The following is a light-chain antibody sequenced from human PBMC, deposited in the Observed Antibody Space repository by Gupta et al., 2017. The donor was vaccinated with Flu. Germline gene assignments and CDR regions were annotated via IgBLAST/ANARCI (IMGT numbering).Light chain of an antibody. V-gene: IGLV2-14*01. CDR2: EVS. J-gene: IGLJ2*01. CDR1: SSDVGGYNY. Sequence: QSALTQPASVSGSPGQSITISCTGTSSDVGGYNYVSWYQQHPGKAPKLMIYEVSNRPSGVSSRFSGSKSGNTASLTISGLQAEDEADYYGSSYTSSSTVVFGGGTKLTVL. CDR3: SSYTSSSTVV.